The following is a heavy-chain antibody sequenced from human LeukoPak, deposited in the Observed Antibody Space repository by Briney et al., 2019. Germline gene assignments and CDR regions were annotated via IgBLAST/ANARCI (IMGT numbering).Heavy chain of an antibody. CDR3: ARREDRDSSGYYVPYHRPFDY. CDR1: GGSFRGDYY. Sequence: ASETLSLTCTVSGGSFRGDYYWAWIRQPPGKGLEWIGSIYRSGSTNYNPSLKSRVTISVDTSKNQFSLKLSSVTAADTAVYYCARREDRDSSGYYVPYHRPFDYWGQGTLVTVSS. D-gene: IGHD3-22*01. V-gene: IGHV4-38-2*02. CDR2: IYRSGST. J-gene: IGHJ4*02.